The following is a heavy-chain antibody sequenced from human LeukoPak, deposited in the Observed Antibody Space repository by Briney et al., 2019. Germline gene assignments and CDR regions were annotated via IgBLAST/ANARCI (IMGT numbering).Heavy chain of an antibody. J-gene: IGHJ5*02. V-gene: IGHV5-51*01. CDR1: GYSFTNYW. CDR2: IYPGDSDT. Sequence: GESLKISCKGSGYSFTNYWIGWVRQMPGKGLEWMGIIYPGDSDTRYRPSFQGQVTISADKSISTAYLQWSSLEASDTAMYYCARHGRGYCSSTSCYSDWFDPWGQGTLVTVSS. CDR3: ARHGRGYCSSTSCYSDWFDP. D-gene: IGHD2-2*01.